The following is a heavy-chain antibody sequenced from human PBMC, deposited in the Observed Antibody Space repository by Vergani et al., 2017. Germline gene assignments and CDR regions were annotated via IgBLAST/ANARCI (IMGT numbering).Heavy chain of an antibody. CDR1: GGSISSYY. V-gene: IGHV4-59*01. Sequence: QVQLQESGPGLVKPSETLSLTCTVSGGSISSYYWSWIRQPPGKGLEWIGYIYYSGSTNYNPSLKSRVTISVDTSKNRFSLKLSSVTAADTAVYYCARGAQGDYDSSGYYDYWGQGTLVTVSA. J-gene: IGHJ4*02. CDR3: ARGAQGDYDSSGYYDY. CDR2: IYYSGST. D-gene: IGHD3-22*01.